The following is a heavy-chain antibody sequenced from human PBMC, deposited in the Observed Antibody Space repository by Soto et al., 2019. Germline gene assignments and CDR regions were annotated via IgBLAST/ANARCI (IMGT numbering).Heavy chain of an antibody. CDR3: ARVDFWSGYYSDYYYYLDG. CDR1: GYTFTSYG. V-gene: IGHV1-18*01. Sequence: ASVKVSCKASGYTFTSYGISWVRQAPGQGLEWMGWISAYNGNTNYAQKLQGRVTMTTDTSTSTAYMELRSLRSDDTAVYYCARVDFWSGYYSDYYYYLDGWGKGTTVTVSS. J-gene: IGHJ6*03. D-gene: IGHD3-3*01. CDR2: ISAYNGNT.